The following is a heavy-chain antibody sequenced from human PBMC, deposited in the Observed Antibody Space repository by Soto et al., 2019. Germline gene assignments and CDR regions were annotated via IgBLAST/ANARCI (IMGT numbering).Heavy chain of an antibody. Sequence: QVQLVLSGAEVKKPGASVKVSCEASGYTFSSYDISWVRQATGQGLEWMGWVNPNSNETDYAQKFQGRVTMTGNTSIRTAYMELSSLRSDDTAVYYCVRSGRRSGIDYWGQGTLVTVSS. V-gene: IGHV1-8*02. CDR1: GYTFSSYD. CDR2: VNPNSNET. J-gene: IGHJ4*02. D-gene: IGHD1-1*01. CDR3: VRSGRRSGIDY.